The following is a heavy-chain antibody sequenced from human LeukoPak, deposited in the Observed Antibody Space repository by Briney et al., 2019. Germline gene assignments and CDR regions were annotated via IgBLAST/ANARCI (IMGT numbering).Heavy chain of an antibody. V-gene: IGHV3-33*06. CDR1: GFTFSSYG. CDR3: AKGRLVATISSLDY. Sequence: PGRSLRLSCAASGFTFSSYGMHWVRQAPGKWLEWVAVIWYDGSNKYYADSAKGRFTISRDNSKNTLYLQMNSLRAEDTAVYYCAKGRLVATISSLDYWGQGTLVTVSS. CDR2: IWYDGSNK. J-gene: IGHJ4*02. D-gene: IGHD5-12*01.